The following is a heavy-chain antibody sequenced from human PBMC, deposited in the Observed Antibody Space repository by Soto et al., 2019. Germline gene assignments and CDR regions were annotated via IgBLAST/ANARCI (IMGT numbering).Heavy chain of an antibody. J-gene: IGHJ6*03. D-gene: IGHD3-10*01. V-gene: IGHV3-23*01. Sequence: GGSLRLSCAASGFTFSSYAMSWVRQAPGKGLEWVSAISGSGGSTYYADSVKGRFTISRDNSKNTLYLQMNSLRAEDTAVYYCAKDTMGVEYYYYYYMDVWGKGTTVTVSS. CDR1: GFTFSSYA. CDR3: AKDTMGVEYYYYYYMDV. CDR2: ISGSGGST.